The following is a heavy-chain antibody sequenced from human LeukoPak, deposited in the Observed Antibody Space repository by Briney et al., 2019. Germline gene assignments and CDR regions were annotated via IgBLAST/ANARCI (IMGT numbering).Heavy chain of an antibody. Sequence: GGSLRPSCAASGFTFSAYAMSWVRQAPGKGLEWVSAISGSGGSTYYADSVKGRFSISRDNSKNTLYLQINTLRAEDTALYYCAKARGDYLRRSFDYWGQGALVTVSS. CDR1: GFTFSAYA. V-gene: IGHV3-23*01. CDR3: AKARGDYLRRSFDY. J-gene: IGHJ4*02. D-gene: IGHD4-17*01. CDR2: ISGSGGST.